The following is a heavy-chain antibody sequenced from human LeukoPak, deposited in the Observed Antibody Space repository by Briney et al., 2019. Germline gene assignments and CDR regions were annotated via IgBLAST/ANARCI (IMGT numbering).Heavy chain of an antibody. J-gene: IGHJ4*02. CDR3: ARRRGCSSSSCPPDY. CDR2: IYPGDSDT. Sequence: PGESLKISCRGSGYTFTTYWIGWVRQMPGKGLEWMGIIYPGDSDTRYSPSFQGQVTMSADKSINTAYLQWSSLKASDTAMYSCARRRGCSSSSCPPDYWGQGTLVTVSS. V-gene: IGHV5-51*01. D-gene: IGHD2-2*01. CDR1: GYTFTTYW.